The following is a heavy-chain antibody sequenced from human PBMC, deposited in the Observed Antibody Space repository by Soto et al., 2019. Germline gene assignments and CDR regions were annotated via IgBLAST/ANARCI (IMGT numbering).Heavy chain of an antibody. CDR2: FAPEDGET. Sequence: ASVKVSCKVSGYTLTELSMHCLRHAPGKGLEWMGGFAPEDGETIYAQKFHGRDTMTEDRSTDTAYMELSSLRSEDTAVYYCATAAYYYDSSGYLPGPFDYWGQGTLVTVSS. CDR1: GYTLTELS. V-gene: IGHV1-24*01. D-gene: IGHD3-22*01. J-gene: IGHJ4*02. CDR3: ATAAYYYDSSGYLPGPFDY.